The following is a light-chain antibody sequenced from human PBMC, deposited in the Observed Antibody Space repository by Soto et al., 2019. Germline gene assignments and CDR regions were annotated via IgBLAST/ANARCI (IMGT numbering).Light chain of an antibody. CDR2: GNS. CDR3: QSYDSSLRGGV. CDR1: SSNIGAGYD. Sequence: QSALTQPPSVSGAPGQRVTISCTGSSSNIGAGYDVHWYQQLPGTAPKLLIYGNSNRPSGVPDRFSGSKSGTSASLAITGLQAEDEADYYCQSYDSSLRGGVFRAGTKLTVL. V-gene: IGLV1-40*01. J-gene: IGLJ3*02.